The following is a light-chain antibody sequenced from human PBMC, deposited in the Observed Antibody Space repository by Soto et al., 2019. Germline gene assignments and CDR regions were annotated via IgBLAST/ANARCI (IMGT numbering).Light chain of an antibody. CDR3: ASWDNSLNGLYV. V-gene: IGLV1-44*01. CDR1: SSNIGSHP. CDR2: GDN. J-gene: IGLJ1*01. Sequence: QSVLTQPPSASGTPGQRVTISCSGSSSNIGSHPLNWYQQLPGTAPKLLLYGDNQRPSGVPDRFSASKSGASASLAISGLQSEDEATYYCASWDNSLNGLYVFGAGTKVTVL.